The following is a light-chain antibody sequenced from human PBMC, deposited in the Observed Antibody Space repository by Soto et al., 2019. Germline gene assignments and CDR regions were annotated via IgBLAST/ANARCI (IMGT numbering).Light chain of an antibody. J-gene: IGKJ2*02. CDR3: QQYNNSPRT. V-gene: IGKV3-15*01. CDR2: GAS. CDR1: QSVSSN. Sequence: EIVMTQSPATLSVSPGERATLSCRASQSVSSNLAWYQQKPGQAPRLLIYGASNRATGIPARFSGSGSGTEFTLTISSLQSEDFAVYYCQQYNNSPRTFGQGTKLEIK.